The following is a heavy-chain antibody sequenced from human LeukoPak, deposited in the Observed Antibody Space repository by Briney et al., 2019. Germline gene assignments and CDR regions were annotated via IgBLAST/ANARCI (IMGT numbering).Heavy chain of an antibody. CDR3: AREAGSHGLYTGL. CDR2: IYYSGST. Sequence: SGTLSLTCAVSGGSISSSSYYWGWIRQPPGKGLEWIGSIYYSGSTYYNPSLKSRVTISVDTSKNQFSLKLSSVTAADTAVYYWAREAGSHGLYTGLWGQGTLGT. D-gene: IGHD6-19*01. CDR1: GGSISSSSYY. V-gene: IGHV4-39*07. J-gene: IGHJ4*02.